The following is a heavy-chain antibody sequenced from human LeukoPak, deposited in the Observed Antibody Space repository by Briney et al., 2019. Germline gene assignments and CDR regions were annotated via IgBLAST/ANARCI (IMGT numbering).Heavy chain of an antibody. CDR1: GFTFSSYG. D-gene: IGHD6-6*01. CDR2: ISSSSSYI. J-gene: IGHJ4*02. CDR3: ARDQPPSIPESPSFDY. Sequence: GGSLRLSCAASGFTFSSYGMHWVRQAPGKGLEWVSSISSSSSYIYYADSVKGRFTISRDNAKNSLYLQMNSLRAEDTAVYYCARDQPPSIPESPSFDYWGQGTLVTVSS. V-gene: IGHV3-21*01.